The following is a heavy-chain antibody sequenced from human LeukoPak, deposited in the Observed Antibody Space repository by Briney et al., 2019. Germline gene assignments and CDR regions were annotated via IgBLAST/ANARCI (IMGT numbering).Heavy chain of an antibody. J-gene: IGHJ2*01. CDR1: GFTFSDHC. Sequence: GGSLRLSCAASGFTFSDHCMDWVRQAPGKGLEWVGRTRNKANSYTTEYAASVRGRFTISRADSKKSLYLQMHSLKTEDTAVYYCARESGGGVLGYFDLWGRGTLVSVSS. D-gene: IGHD3-10*01. CDR2: TRNKANSYTT. V-gene: IGHV3-72*01. CDR3: ARESGGGVLGYFDL.